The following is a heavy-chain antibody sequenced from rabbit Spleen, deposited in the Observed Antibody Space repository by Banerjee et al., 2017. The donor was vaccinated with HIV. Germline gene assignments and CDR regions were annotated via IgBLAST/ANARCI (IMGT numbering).Heavy chain of an antibody. CDR1: GFSFSDRDV. D-gene: IGHD1-1*01. J-gene: IGHJ6*01. CDR3: ARDTSSSFSSYGMDL. V-gene: IGHV1S40*01. Sequence: QSLEESGGDLVKPGASLTLTCTASGFSFSDRDVMCWVRQAPGKRPEWIACIYTGSGSTYYASRAKGQFTISKTSSTTVTLQMTRLTAADTATYFCARDTSSSFSSYGMDLWGPGTLVTVS. CDR2: IYTGSGST.